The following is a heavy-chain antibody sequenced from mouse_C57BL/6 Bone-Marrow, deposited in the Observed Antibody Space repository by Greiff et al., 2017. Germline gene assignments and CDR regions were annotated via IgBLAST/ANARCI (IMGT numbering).Heavy chain of an antibody. CDR1: GFTFSSYA. D-gene: IGHD3-3*01. CDR2: ISDGGSYT. CDR3: ARGRARVD. Sequence: EVKLVESGGGLVKPGGSLKLSCAASGFTFSSYAMSWVRQTPEKRLEWVATISDGGSYTYYPDKVKGRFTISRENAKNNLYLQMSHLKSEDTAMYYCARGRARVDGGQGTSVTVSS. V-gene: IGHV5-4*03. J-gene: IGHJ4*01.